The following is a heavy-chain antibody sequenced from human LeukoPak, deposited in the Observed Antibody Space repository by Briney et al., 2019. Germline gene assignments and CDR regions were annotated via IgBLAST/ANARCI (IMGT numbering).Heavy chain of an antibody. CDR2: ISSSGSTI. CDR1: GFTFSSYE. D-gene: IGHD3-22*01. Sequence: PGGSLRLSCAASGFTFSSYEMNWVRQAPGKGLEWVSYISSSGSTIYYADSVKGRFTISRDNAKNSLYLQMNSLRAEDTAVYYCARDANYYDSSGYIYYYYYYMDVWGKGTTVTISS. CDR3: ARDANYYDSSGYIYYYYYYMDV. V-gene: IGHV3-48*03. J-gene: IGHJ6*03.